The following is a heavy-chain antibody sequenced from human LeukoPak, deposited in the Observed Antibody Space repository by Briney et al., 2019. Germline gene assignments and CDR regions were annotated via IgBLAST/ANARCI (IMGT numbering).Heavy chain of an antibody. CDR2: ISYDGANK. CDR1: GFTFSHYA. J-gene: IGHJ4*02. CDR3: AKERDYGLFDY. D-gene: IGHD4-17*01. V-gene: IGHV3-30*18. Sequence: PGGSLRLSCAASGFTFSHYAMHWVRQAPGKGLDWVAVISYDGANKFYSDSVKGRFTISRDNSKNTLYLQMNSLRAEDTAVYYCAKERDYGLFDYWGQGTLVTVSS.